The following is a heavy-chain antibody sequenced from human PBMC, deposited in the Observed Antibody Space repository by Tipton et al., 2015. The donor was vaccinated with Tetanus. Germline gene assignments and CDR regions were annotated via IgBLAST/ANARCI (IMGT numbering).Heavy chain of an antibody. CDR2: VSQSGSA. V-gene: IGHV4-34*01. Sequence: TLSLTCAVYGGSFSGFFWSWVRQSPGKGLEWIGEVSQSGSANYNPSLRSRVTISVDTSRKQFSLSLTSMTAADAAVYFCATTEYSSGWYNWGQGTLVTVSS. CDR1: GGSFSGFF. J-gene: IGHJ4*02. CDR3: ATTEYSSGWYN. D-gene: IGHD6-19*01.